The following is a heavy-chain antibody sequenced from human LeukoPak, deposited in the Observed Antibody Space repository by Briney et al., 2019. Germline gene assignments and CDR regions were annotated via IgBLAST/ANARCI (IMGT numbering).Heavy chain of an antibody. V-gene: IGHV3-73*01. CDR2: IRSKANSYAT. CDR1: GFTFSGSA. Sequence: GGSLRLSCAASGFTFSGSAMHWVRQASGKGLEWVGRIRSKANSYATAYAASVEGRFTVSRDGSKNTGYLQMNSLKTEDTAVYYCVGRVLYYMDVWGKGTTVTVSS. D-gene: IGHD3-10*01. CDR3: VGRVLYYMDV. J-gene: IGHJ6*03.